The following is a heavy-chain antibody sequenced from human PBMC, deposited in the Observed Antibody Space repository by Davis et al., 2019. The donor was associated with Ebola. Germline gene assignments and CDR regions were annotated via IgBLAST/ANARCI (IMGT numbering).Heavy chain of an antibody. J-gene: IGHJ4*02. CDR2: ISAYNGNT. CDR1: GYTFTSYG. V-gene: IGHV1-18*01. Sequence: ASVKVSCKASGYTFTSYGISWVRQAPGQGLEWMGWISAYNGNTNYAQKLQGKVTMTTDTSTSTAYMELRSLKSDDTAVYYCARDPGGMSVARFDYWGQGTLVTVSS. D-gene: IGHD3-16*01. CDR3: ARDPGGMSVARFDY.